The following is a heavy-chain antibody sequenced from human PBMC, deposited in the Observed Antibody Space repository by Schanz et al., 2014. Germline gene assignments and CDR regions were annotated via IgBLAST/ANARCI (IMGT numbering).Heavy chain of an antibody. V-gene: IGHV4-34*01. J-gene: IGHJ4*02. CDR2: INQSGDT. D-gene: IGHD2-2*01. CDR1: GGSFSGYY. Sequence: QVQLQQWGAGLLKPSETLSLTCAVSGGSFSGYYWSWIRQPPDTGLEWIGEINQSGDTNYNPSLKSRVTISVDTSTNEFSLKLRSVPAADTAVYYCARLYCSTPGCYVSPNGFAKDYWGQGTLVTVSS. CDR3: ARLYCSTPGCYVSPNGFAKDY.